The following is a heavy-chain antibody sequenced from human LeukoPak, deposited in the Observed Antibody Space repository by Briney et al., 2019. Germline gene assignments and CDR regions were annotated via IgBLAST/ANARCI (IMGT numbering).Heavy chain of an antibody. D-gene: IGHD6-6*01. CDR1: GYTLTELS. CDR2: FDPEDGET. CDR3: ARGRSIAARDNWFDP. J-gene: IGHJ5*02. V-gene: IGHV1-24*01. Sequence: GASVKVSCKVSGYTLTELSMHWVRQAPGKGLEWMGGFDPEDGETIYAQKFQGRVTMTEDTSTDTAYMELSSLRSEGTAVYYCARGRSIAARDNWFDPWGQGTLVTVSS.